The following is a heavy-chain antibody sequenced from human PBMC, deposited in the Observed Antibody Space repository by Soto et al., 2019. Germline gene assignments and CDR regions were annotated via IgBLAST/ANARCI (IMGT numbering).Heavy chain of an antibody. CDR2: INHSGST. Sequence: QVQLQQWGAGLLKPSETLSLTCAVYGGSFSGYYWSWIRQPPGKGLEWIGEINHSGSTNYNPSLKSRVSISVHTSWNQFSLKLSSVTAADTAVYYCARYVGQLVLGYFCGMDVWGQGSTVTVSS. CDR1: GGSFSGYY. J-gene: IGHJ6*02. D-gene: IGHD6-6*01. V-gene: IGHV4-34*01. CDR3: ARYVGQLVLGYFCGMDV.